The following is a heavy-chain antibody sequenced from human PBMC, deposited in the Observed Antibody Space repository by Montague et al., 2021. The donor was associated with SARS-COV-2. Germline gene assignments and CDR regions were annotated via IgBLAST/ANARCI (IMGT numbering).Heavy chain of an antibody. CDR2: ISSSGSTI. CDR3: ASRAPTRIVLMVYAIGGYFDY. J-gene: IGHJ4*02. D-gene: IGHD2-8*01. V-gene: IGHV3-48*03. CDR1: GFTFSSYE. Sequence: SLRLSCAASGFTFSSYEMNWVRQAPGKGLEWVSYISSSGSTIYYADSVKGRFTNSRDNAKNSLYLQMNSLRAEDTAVYYCASRAPTRIVLMVYAIGGYFDYWGQGTLVTVSS.